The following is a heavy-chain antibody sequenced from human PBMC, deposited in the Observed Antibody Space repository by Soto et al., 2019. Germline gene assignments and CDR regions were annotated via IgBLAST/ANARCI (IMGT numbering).Heavy chain of an antibody. J-gene: IGHJ6*03. CDR2: MNPNSGNT. Sequence: GASVKVSCKASGYTFTSYDINWVRQATGQGLEWMGWMNPNSGNTGYAQKFQGRVTMTRNTSISTAYMELSSLRSEDTAVYYCARGRGPTVTTYYYYYYMDVWGKGTTVTVSS. CDR3: ARGRGPTVTTYYYYYYMDV. V-gene: IGHV1-8*01. D-gene: IGHD4-17*01. CDR1: GYTFTSYD.